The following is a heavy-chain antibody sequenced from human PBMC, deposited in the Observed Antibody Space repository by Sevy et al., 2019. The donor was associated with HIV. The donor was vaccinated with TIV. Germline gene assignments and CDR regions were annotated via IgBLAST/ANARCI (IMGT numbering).Heavy chain of an antibody. Sequence: ASVKVSCKTSGYXXTNFGISWVRQAPGQGLEWMGWISPYNGNTNYAQNFQGRVTLTTDTSTSTAYMEVRSLRSDDTAVYYCGRLTKWMAFQYFEXWGQGTLVTVSS. D-gene: IGHD6-19*01. CDR1: GYXXTNFG. CDR3: GRLTKWMAFQYFEX. J-gene: IGHJ4*02. CDR2: ISPYNGNT. V-gene: IGHV1-18*01.